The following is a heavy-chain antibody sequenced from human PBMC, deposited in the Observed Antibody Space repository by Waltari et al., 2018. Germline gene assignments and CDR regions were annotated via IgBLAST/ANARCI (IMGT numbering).Heavy chain of an antibody. CDR1: GFTFSSYG. CDR3: AKDHLLRPPLEWYYYYMDV. CDR2: ISYDGSNK. Sequence: QVQLVESGGGVVQPGRSLRLSCAASGFTFSSYGMHWVRQAPGKGLEWVAVISYDGSNKYYADSVKGRFTISRDNSKNTLYLQMNSLRAEDTAVYYCAKDHLLRPPLEWYYYYMDVWGKGTTVTISS. V-gene: IGHV3-30*18. D-gene: IGHD3-3*01. J-gene: IGHJ6*03.